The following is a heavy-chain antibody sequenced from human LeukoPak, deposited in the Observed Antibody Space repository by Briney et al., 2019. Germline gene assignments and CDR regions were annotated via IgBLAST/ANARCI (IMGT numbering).Heavy chain of an antibody. D-gene: IGHD6-13*01. CDR3: ARVGYSSSWSPSDY. CDR1: GFTFSSYE. J-gene: IGHJ4*02. V-gene: IGHV3-48*03. Sequence: GGSLRLSCAASGFTFSSYEMNWVRQAPGKGLEWVSYISSSGSTIYYADSVKGRFTISRDNAKNSLYLQMNSLRAEDTAVYYCARVGYSSSWSPSDYWGQGALVTVSS. CDR2: ISSSGSTI.